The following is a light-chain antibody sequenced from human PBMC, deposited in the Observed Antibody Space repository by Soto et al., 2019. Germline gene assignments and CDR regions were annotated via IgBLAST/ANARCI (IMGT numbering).Light chain of an antibody. CDR3: QQYNSQWT. CDR2: KAS. Sequence: DIQMTQSPSTLSASVGDRVTMSCRASQSISSWFAWYQQTPGRAPKLLIYKASSLESGVPSRFSGSGSGTEFTLTIRSLQPDDFATYYCQQYNSQWTFGQGTKVDIK. V-gene: IGKV1-5*03. CDR1: QSISSW. J-gene: IGKJ1*01.